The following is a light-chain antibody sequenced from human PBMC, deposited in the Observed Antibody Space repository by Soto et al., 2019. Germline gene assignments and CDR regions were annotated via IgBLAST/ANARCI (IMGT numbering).Light chain of an antibody. J-gene: IGLJ3*02. CDR2: EVS. CDR1: SSDVGTYNF. CDR3: SSYSSTSTPWV. Sequence: QSALTQSPSASGSPGQSVTISCTGTSSDVGTYNFVSWYQQHPGKAPKLMIYEVSSRPSGVSNRFSGSKSGNTASLTISGLQAEDEADYYCSSYSSTSTPWVFGGGTKLTVL. V-gene: IGLV2-14*01.